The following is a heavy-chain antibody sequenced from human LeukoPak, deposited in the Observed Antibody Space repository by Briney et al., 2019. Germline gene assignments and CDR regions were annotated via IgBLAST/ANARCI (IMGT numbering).Heavy chain of an antibody. CDR1: GGSISSYY. CDR2: IYYSGST. V-gene: IGHV4-59*01. CDR3: ASLDYGDYEVVS. Sequence: ASETLSLTCTVSGGSISSYYWSWIRQPPGKGLEWIGYIYYSGSTNYNPSLKSRVTISVDTSKNQFSLKLSSVTAADTAVYYCASLDYGDYEVVSWGQGTLVTVSS. D-gene: IGHD4-17*01. J-gene: IGHJ4*02.